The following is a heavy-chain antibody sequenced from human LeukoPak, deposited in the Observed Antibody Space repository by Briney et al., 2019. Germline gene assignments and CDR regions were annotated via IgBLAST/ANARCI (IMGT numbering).Heavy chain of an antibody. CDR3: AKGAGASKVDWFDA. CDR2: ITAGGNSA. V-gene: IGHV3-23*01. D-gene: IGHD1-26*01. CDR1: GYTFSAFA. J-gene: IGHJ5*02. Sequence: GGSLKLSCAASGYTFSAFAMTWVRQAPGKAPEWISSITAGGNSAVYADYVKGRFTFSRDNSRNTLYLQMDSLRAEDAAVYYCAKGAGASKVDWFDAWGQGTQVTVSS.